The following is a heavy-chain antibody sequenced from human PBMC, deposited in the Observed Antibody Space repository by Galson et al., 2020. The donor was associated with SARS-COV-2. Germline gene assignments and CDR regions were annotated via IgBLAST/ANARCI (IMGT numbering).Heavy chain of an antibody. Sequence: SETLSLTCTVSGGSLSSGDYYWIWIRQPPGKGLEWIGYISHSGRTKYNPSLKSRLSMSVDTSKNQFSLKVTSMTAADTAVYYCARVEVASYGGYYYYGMDVWGQGTTVTVSS. J-gene: IGHJ6*02. D-gene: IGHD5-12*01. CDR3: ARVEVASYGGYYYYGMDV. V-gene: IGHV4-30-4*01. CDR2: ISHSGRT. CDR1: GGSLSSGDYY.